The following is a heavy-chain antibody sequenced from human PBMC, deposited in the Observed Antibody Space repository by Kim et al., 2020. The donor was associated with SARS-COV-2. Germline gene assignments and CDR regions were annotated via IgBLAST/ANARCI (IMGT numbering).Heavy chain of an antibody. V-gene: IGHV7-4-1*02. CDR3: APSTPVYFDWPHFDY. CDR2: INTNTGNP. CDR1: GYTFTSYA. J-gene: IGHJ4*02. D-gene: IGHD3-9*01. Sequence: ASVKVSCKASGYTFTSYAMNWVRQAPGQGLEWMGWINTNTGNPTYAQGFTGRFVFSLDTSVSTAYLQISSLKAEDTAVYYCAPSTPVYFDWPHFDYWGQGTLVTVSS.